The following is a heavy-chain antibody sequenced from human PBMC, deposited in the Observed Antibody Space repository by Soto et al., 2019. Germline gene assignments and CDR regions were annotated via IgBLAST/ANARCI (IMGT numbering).Heavy chain of an antibody. V-gene: IGHV1-69*01. J-gene: IGHJ6*02. Sequence: QVQLVQSGAEVKKPGSSVKVSCKASVGTFSSYAISWVRQAPVQGLEWMGGIIPIFGTANYVQKFQGRVTITADEYTSTAYMGLSSLRSEDTAVYYCARGGELPPYYYYYGMDVWGQGTTGTVSS. CDR3: ARGGELPPYYYYYGMDV. D-gene: IGHD3-10*01. CDR1: VGTFSSYA. CDR2: IIPIFGTA.